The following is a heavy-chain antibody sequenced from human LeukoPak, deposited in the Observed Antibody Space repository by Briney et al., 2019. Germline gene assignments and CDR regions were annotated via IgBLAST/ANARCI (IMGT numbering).Heavy chain of an antibody. J-gene: IGHJ4*02. D-gene: IGHD6-13*01. CDR1: GFTFSNYG. Sequence: PGGSLRLSCAASGFTFSNYGMSWVRQAPGKGLEWVSAISGSGDSTYYADSVKGRFTISRDNAKNTLYLQMNSLRAEDTAVYYCARAAAGNDYWGQGTLVTVSS. CDR2: ISGSGDST. CDR3: ARAAAGNDY. V-gene: IGHV3-23*01.